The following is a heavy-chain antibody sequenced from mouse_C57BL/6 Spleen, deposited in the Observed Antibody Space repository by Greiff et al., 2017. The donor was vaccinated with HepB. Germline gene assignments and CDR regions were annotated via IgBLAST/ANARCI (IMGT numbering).Heavy chain of an antibody. J-gene: IGHJ3*01. D-gene: IGHD2-2*01. CDR2: IDPSDSYT. CDR1: GYTFTSYW. CDR3: GGGYDETAPFAY. Sequence: VQLQQPGAELVRPGTSVKLSCKASGYTFTSYWMHWVKQRPGQGLEWIGVIDPSDSYTNYNQKFKGKATLTVATSSSTAYMQLSSLTSEDSAVYYCGGGYDETAPFAYWGQGTLVTVSA. V-gene: IGHV1-59*01.